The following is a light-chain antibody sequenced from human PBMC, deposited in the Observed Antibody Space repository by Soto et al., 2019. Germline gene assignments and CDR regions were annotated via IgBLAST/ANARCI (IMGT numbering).Light chain of an antibody. V-gene: IGKV3-20*01. CDR3: QQYGSSGT. CDR1: QSVSNNY. J-gene: IGKJ1*01. CDR2: GAS. Sequence: EIVLTQSPGTLSLSPGERATLSCRASQSVSNNYLAWYQQKPGQAPRLLIYGASNRATGIPDRFSGSGSGTDSTVTISRLEPEDFAVYYCQQYGSSGTFGQGTKVDIK.